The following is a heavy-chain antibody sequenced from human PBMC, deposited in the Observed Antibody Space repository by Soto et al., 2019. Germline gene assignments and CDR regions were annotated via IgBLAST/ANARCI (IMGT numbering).Heavy chain of an antibody. CDR1: GFTFSNYA. Sequence: PGGSLRLSCAASGFTFSNYAMHWVRQAPGKGLEWVAVLSYDGSNEYYVDYVKGRFTNSRDNSKNNLFLQMNSLRPEDTAVYYCAKGDYILSGYYPPFDYWGQGT. J-gene: IGHJ4*02. D-gene: IGHD3-9*01. CDR3: AKGDYILSGYYPPFDY. CDR2: LSYDGSNE. V-gene: IGHV3-30*18.